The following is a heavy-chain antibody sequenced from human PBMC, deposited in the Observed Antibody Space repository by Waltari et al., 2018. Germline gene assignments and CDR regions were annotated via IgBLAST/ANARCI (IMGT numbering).Heavy chain of an antibody. CDR2: IHHSGST. CDR1: GYSISSGYY. J-gene: IGHJ4*02. V-gene: IGHV4-38-2*01. CDR3: ARQVGNIVSLIDY. Sequence: QVQLQESGPGLVKPSETLSLTCAVSGYSISSGYYWGWIRQPPGKGLEWIGSIHHSGSTYYNPSLKSRVTISVDTSKNQFSLKLSSVTAADTAVYYCARQVGNIVSLIDYWGQGTLVTVSS. D-gene: IGHD5-12*01.